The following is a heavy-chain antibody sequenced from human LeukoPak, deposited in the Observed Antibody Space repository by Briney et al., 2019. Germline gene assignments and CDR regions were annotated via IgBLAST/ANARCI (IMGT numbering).Heavy chain of an antibody. CDR3: ARVIWSGHNVYMDV. D-gene: IGHD3-3*01. Sequence: GASVKVSCKTSGYTLDSYGISWVRQAPGQGLVWLGGISALNGATHYAQKMQGRVTMTTDAYTTTADMELRNLTSGDTAVYYCARVIWSGHNVYMDVWGEGTPVTVSS. J-gene: IGHJ6*03. V-gene: IGHV1-18*01. CDR1: GYTLDSYG. CDR2: ISALNGAT.